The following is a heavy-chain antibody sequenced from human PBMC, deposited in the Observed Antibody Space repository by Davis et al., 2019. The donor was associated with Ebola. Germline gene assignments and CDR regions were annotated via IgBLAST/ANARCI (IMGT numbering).Heavy chain of an antibody. Sequence: VKVSCQASGYIFTSYHMHWVRHAPGQGLEWMGIINPSGGSTNYAQKFQGRVTITADKSTSTAYMELSSLRSEDTAVYYCARALNWFDPWGQGTLVTVSS. J-gene: IGHJ5*02. CDR3: ARALNWFDP. CDR1: GYIFTSYH. CDR2: INPSGGST. V-gene: IGHV1-46*01.